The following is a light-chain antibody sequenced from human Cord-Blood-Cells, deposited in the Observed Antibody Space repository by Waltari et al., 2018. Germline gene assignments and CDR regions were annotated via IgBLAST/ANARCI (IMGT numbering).Light chain of an antibody. CDR2: GAS. Sequence: EIVMTQSPATLSVSPGERATLSCRATQSVSSYLAWYQQKPGQASRLLIYGASTRATGIPARFSGSGSGTVFTLTISSLQSEDFAVYYCQQYNNWPPITFGQGTRLEIK. V-gene: IGKV3-15*01. CDR3: QQYNNWPPIT. CDR1: QSVSSY. J-gene: IGKJ5*01.